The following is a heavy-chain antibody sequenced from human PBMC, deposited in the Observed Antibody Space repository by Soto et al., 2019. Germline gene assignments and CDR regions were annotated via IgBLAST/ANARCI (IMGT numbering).Heavy chain of an antibody. D-gene: IGHD6-19*01. CDR1: RVAFSKFI. Sequence: SVKVSCKASRVAFSKFIVTWVRQAPGLGLEWVGGIIPIFGTANYAQKFQGRVTITADESTSTSYMEVNNLRSEDTAVYYCAKVRYSSPMGYYYGMDVWGQGTTFTVAS. V-gene: IGHV1-69*13. J-gene: IGHJ6*02. CDR2: IIPIFGTA. CDR3: AKVRYSSPMGYYYGMDV.